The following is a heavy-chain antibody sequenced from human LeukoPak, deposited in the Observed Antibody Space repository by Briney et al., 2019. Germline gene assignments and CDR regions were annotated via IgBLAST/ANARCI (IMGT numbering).Heavy chain of an antibody. J-gene: IGHJ3*02. CDR2: IYTSGST. CDR3: ARHLTYYDILTGYLLDAFDI. Sequence: TSETLSLTCTVSGGSISSGSYYWSWIRQPAGKGLEWIGRIYTSGSTNYNPSLKSRVTISVDTSKNQFSLKLSSVTAADTAVYYCARHLTYYDILTGYLLDAFDIWGQGTMVTVSS. D-gene: IGHD3-9*01. V-gene: IGHV4-61*02. CDR1: GGSISSGSYY.